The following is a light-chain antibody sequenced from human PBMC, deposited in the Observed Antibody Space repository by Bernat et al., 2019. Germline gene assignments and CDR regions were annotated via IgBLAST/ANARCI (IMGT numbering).Light chain of an antibody. J-gene: IGLJ3*02. CDR1: SSDVGGYNY. CDR3: CSYAGSYTHWV. Sequence: QSALTQPRSVSGSPGQSVAISCTGTSSDVGGYNYVSWYQHHPGKAPKVMIYDVNKRPSGVPDRFSGSKSGNTASLTISGLQAEDEADYYCCSYAGSYTHWVFGGGTKLTVL. V-gene: IGLV2-11*01. CDR2: DVN.